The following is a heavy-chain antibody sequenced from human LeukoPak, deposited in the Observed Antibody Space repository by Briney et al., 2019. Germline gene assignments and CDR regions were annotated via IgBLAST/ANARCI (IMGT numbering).Heavy chain of an antibody. CDR3: ARVSRLHPRGIAAAAHFDY. Sequence: SETLSLTCTVSGGSISSSSYYWGWIRQPPGKGLEWIGSIYYSGSTYYNPSLKSRVTISVDTSKNQFSLKLSSVTAADTAVYYCARVSRLHPRGIAAAAHFDYWGQGTLVTVSS. V-gene: IGHV4-39*01. J-gene: IGHJ4*02. CDR1: GGSISSSSYY. D-gene: IGHD6-13*01. CDR2: IYYSGST.